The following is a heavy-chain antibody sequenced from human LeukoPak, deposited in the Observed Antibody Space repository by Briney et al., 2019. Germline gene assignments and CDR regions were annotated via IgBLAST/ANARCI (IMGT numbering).Heavy chain of an antibody. J-gene: IGHJ4*02. CDR3: ARPATTVTSAFDY. CDR2: INPYNGNT. D-gene: IGHD4-17*01. V-gene: IGHV1-18*01. CDR1: GYTFTTYA. Sequence: ASVKVSCKASGYTFTTYAISWVRQAPGQGLEWMGWINPYNGNTDYARKLQGRVTMTTDASTSTAYMELTSLRSDDTALYYCARPATTVTSAFDYWGQGTLVTVSS.